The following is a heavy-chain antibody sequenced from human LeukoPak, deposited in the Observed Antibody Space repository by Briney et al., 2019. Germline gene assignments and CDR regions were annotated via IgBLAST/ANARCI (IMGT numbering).Heavy chain of an antibody. CDR3: ARYYYGSGSYAY. V-gene: IGHV4-30-4*01. Sequence: SQTLSLTCTVSGGSISSGDYYWSWIRQPPGKGLEWIGYIYYSGSTNYNPSLKSRVTISVDTSKNQFSLKLSSVTAADTAVYYCARYYYGSGSYAYWGQGTLVTVSS. CDR1: GGSISSGDYY. J-gene: IGHJ4*02. D-gene: IGHD3-10*01. CDR2: IYYSGST.